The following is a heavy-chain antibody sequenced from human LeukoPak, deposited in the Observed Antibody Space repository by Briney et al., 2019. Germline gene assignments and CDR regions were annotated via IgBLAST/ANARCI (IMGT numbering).Heavy chain of an antibody. CDR1: GYTFNSYD. CDR3: ARDQGRGVYRFDP. Sequence: GASVKVSCKASGYTFNSYDMSWVRQAPGQGLEWMGWISAYNGNTNYAQKLQGRVTMTTDTSTSTAYMELRSLRSDDTAVYYCARDQGRGVYRFDPWGQGTLVTVSS. CDR2: ISAYNGNT. D-gene: IGHD3-10*01. J-gene: IGHJ5*02. V-gene: IGHV1-18*01.